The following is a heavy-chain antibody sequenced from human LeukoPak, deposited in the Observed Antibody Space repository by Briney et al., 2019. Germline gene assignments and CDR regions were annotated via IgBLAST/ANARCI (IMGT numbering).Heavy chain of an antibody. V-gene: IGHV4-59*01. CDR2: IYYSGST. CDR3: ARATPSAYSSSSPLSY. D-gene: IGHD6-6*01. Sequence: SETLSLTCTVSGGSISSYYWSWIRQPPGKGLEWIGYIYYSGSTNYNPSLKSRVTISVDTSKNQFSLKLSSVTAADTAVYYCARATPSAYSSSSPLSYWGQGTLVTVSS. CDR1: GGSISSYY. J-gene: IGHJ4*02.